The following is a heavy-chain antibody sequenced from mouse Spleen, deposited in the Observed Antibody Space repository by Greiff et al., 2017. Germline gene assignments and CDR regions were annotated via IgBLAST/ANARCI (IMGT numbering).Heavy chain of an antibody. CDR1: DYSITNDY. D-gene: IGHD2-4*01. CDR2: ISYSGTT. Sequence: VQLQQSGPGLAKPSQTLSLTCSVTDYSITNDYWNWIRKFPGNKLEYLGYISYSGTTYYSPSLKSRISITRDTSGNQFYLQLNSVTTEDTATYYCARSIDYAGYFDVWGAGTTVTVSS. J-gene: IGHJ1*01. CDR3: ARSIDYAGYFDV. V-gene: IGHV3-8*01.